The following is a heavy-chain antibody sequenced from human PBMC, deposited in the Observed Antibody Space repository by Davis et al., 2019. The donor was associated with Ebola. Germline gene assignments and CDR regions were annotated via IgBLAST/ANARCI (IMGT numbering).Heavy chain of an antibody. V-gene: IGHV1-8*01. CDR2: MNPNSGNT. J-gene: IGHJ6*04. CDR1: GYTFSSYD. D-gene: IGHD2-15*01. Sequence: ASVKVSCKASGYTFSSYDINWVRQANGQGPEWMGWMNPNSGNTGYAQKFQGGVTMTRNTSITTAYMELSSLRSEDTAVYFCARRRYCSGATCYSGARHYAMDVWGKGTTVTVSS. CDR3: ARRRYCSGATCYSGARHYAMDV.